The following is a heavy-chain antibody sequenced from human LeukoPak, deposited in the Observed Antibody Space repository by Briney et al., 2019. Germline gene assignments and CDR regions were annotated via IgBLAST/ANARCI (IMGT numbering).Heavy chain of an antibody. CDR2: IYPGDSDT. D-gene: IGHD3-10*01. J-gene: IGHJ3*02. V-gene: IGHV5-51*01. CDR3: ARPGGGYSHTWFGEPRDAFDI. CDR1: GYTFTNYW. Sequence: GESLKISCKGSGYTFTNYWIAWVRQMPGKGLEWVAMIYPGDSDTRFSPSFQGQVTISADKSISTAYLQWSSLKASDTAMYYCARPGGGYSHTWFGEPRDAFDIWGQGTMVTVSS.